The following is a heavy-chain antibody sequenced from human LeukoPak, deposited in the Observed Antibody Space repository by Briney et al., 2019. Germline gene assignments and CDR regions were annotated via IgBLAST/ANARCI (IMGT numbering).Heavy chain of an antibody. CDR3: AGGGSGSYYKSWVGYFDY. J-gene: IGHJ4*02. V-gene: IGHV1-69*05. D-gene: IGHD3-10*01. Sequence: SVKVSCKASGGTFSSYAISWERQAPGQGLEWMGRIIPIFGTANYAQKFQGRVTITTDESTSTAYMELSSLRSEDTAVYYCAGGGSGSYYKSWVGYFDYWGQGTLVTVSS. CDR1: GGTFSSYA. CDR2: IIPIFGTA.